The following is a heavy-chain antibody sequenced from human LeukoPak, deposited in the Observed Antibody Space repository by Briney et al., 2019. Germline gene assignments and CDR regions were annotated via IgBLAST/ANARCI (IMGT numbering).Heavy chain of an antibody. CDR2: ISAYNGNT. D-gene: IGHD4-11*01. Sequence: ASVKVSCKASGYTFTSYGISWVRQAPGQGLEWTGWISAYNGNTNYAQKLQGRVTMTTDTSTSTAYMELRSLRSDDTAVYYCARDLVYDYISNWFDPWGQGTLVTVSS. CDR3: ARDLVYDYISNWFDP. V-gene: IGHV1-18*01. J-gene: IGHJ5*02. CDR1: GYTFTSYG.